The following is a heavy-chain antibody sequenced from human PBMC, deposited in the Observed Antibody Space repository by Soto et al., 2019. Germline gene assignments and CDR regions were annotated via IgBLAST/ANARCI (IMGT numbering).Heavy chain of an antibody. CDR3: ASTYCSESWNSYYGIAV. CDR1: GYTFTSYY. D-gene: IGHD6-25*01. V-gene: IGHV1-46*01. Sequence: SVKVSGKASGYTFTSYYMHWVRQAPGQGLEWMGIINPSGGSTSYAQNFQGRVTMTRDTSTSTVYLELSSLRSEAPAVYYCASTYCSESWNSYYGIAVPGQGSTV. J-gene: IGHJ6*02. CDR2: INPSGGST.